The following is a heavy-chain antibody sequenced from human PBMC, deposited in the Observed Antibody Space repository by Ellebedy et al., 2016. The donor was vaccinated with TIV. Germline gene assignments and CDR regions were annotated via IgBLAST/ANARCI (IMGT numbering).Heavy chain of an antibody. J-gene: IGHJ4*02. V-gene: IGHV3-30*03. D-gene: IGHD2-15*01. CDR3: ARGLSPSGYSHSDY. CDR1: GFTFSNSA. CDR2: ISNDGSNK. Sequence: GGSLRLSCAASGFTFSNSAMHWVRQAPGKGLEWVTVISNDGSNKFYVDSVKGRFTISRDNSNNTLYLQMNSLRPEDTALYFCARGLSPSGYSHSDYWGQGTLVTVSS.